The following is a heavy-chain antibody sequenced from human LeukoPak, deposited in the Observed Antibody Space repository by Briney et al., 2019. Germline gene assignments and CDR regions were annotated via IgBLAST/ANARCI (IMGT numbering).Heavy chain of an antibody. CDR2: ISSSSSYI. J-gene: IGHJ5*02. Sequence: PGGSLRLSCAASGFTFSSYSMNWVRQAPGKGLEWVSSISSSSSYIHYADSVKGRFTISRDNAKNSLYLQMNSLRAEDTAVYYCARDRARDIYSSGWSPNWFDPWGQGTLVTVSS. V-gene: IGHV3-21*01. CDR1: GFTFSSYS. CDR3: ARDRARDIYSSGWSPNWFDP. D-gene: IGHD6-19*01.